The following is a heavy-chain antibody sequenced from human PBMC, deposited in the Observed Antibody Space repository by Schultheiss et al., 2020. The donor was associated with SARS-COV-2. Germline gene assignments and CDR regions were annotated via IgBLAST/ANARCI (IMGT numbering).Heavy chain of an antibody. V-gene: IGHV1-69*06. CDR2: IIPIFGTA. J-gene: IGHJ3*02. D-gene: IGHD2-2*01. CDR3: ARGPLDCSSTSCPNSAAFDI. Sequence: SVKVSCKASGYTFTSYGISWVRQAPGQGLEWMGGIIPIFGTANYAQKFQGRVTITADKSTSTAYMELSSLRSEDTAVYYCARGPLDCSSTSCPNSAAFDIWGQGTMVTVSS. CDR1: GYTFTSYG.